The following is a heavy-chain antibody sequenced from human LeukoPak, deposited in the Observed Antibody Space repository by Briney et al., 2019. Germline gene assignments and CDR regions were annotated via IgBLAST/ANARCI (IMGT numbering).Heavy chain of an antibody. CDR1: GFTFSSFA. CDR3: VKSPGSGWPV. CDR2: IYSDGSRT. Sequence: PGGSLRLSCAASGFTFSSFAMHWVRQAPGKGLECLSAIYSDGSRTYYADSVKGRFTISRDNSKNTLYFEMSSLRVEDTAVYYCVKSPGSGWPVWGQGTLLTVSS. V-gene: IGHV3-64D*06. J-gene: IGHJ4*02. D-gene: IGHD6-19*01.